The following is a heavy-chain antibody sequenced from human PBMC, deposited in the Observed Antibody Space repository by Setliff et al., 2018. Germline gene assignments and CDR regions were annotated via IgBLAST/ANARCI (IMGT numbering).Heavy chain of an antibody. J-gene: IGHJ4*02. Sequence: ASVKVSCKASGYMFRSYGINWMRQAPGQGFEWMGWISAYNDNTKSSQKFQDRITMTTDTTTSTSYMELRSLRSDDTAVYYCARDTRDKYDSSGYYLSLDSWGQGSLVTVSS. CDR1: GYMFRSYG. D-gene: IGHD3-22*01. CDR2: ISAYNDNT. V-gene: IGHV1-18*04. CDR3: ARDTRDKYDSSGYYLSLDS.